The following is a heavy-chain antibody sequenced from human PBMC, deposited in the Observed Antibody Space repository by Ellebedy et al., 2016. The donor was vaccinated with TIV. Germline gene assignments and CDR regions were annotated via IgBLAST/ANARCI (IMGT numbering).Heavy chain of an antibody. V-gene: IGHV4-39*01. J-gene: IGHJ6*02. CDR3: AGATVGYYYYGVDV. D-gene: IGHD2-8*02. CDR2: IYYSGST. Sequence: SETLSLTXTVSGGSISSSSNFWDWIRQPPGKGLEWIGSIYYSGSTYYSPSLESRLTISADTSKNQFSLKLSSVTAADTAVYYCAGATVGYYYYGVDVWGQGTTVTVSS. CDR1: GGSISSSSNF.